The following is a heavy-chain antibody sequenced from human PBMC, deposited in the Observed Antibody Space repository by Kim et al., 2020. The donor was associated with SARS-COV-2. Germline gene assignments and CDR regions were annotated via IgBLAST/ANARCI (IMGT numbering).Heavy chain of an antibody. Sequence: DSVKGRVTISRENAKNTLYLQMSSLRAGDTAVYYCARGGSRSGDESFDLWSLGSLVTVSS. CDR3: ARGGSRSGDESFDL. D-gene: IGHD3-16*01. J-gene: IGHJ4*02. V-gene: IGHV3-13*01.